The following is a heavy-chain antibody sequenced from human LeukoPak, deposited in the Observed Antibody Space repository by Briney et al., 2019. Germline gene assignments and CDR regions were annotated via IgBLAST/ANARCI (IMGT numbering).Heavy chain of an antibody. CDR3: AREGDGYNRPDWDY. D-gene: IGHD5-12*01. CDR2: INPNSGGT. Sequence: GASVKVSCKASGYTFTGYYMHWVRQAPGQGLEWMGWINPNSGGTNYAQKFQGRVTMTRDTSISTAYMELSRLRSDDTAVYYCAREGDGYNRPDWDYWGQGTLVTVSS. J-gene: IGHJ4*02. V-gene: IGHV1-2*02. CDR1: GYTFTGYY.